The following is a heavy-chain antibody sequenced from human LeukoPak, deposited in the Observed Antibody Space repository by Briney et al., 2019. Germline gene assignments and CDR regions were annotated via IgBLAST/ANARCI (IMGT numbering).Heavy chain of an antibody. J-gene: IGHJ4*02. CDR2: ISSSSSYI. CDR1: EFTFSSYS. D-gene: IGHD5-12*01. Sequence: GGSLRPSCAASEFTFSSYSMNWVRQAPGKGLEWVSSISSSSSYIYYADSVKGRFTISRDNAKNSLYLQMNSLRAEDTAVYYCAGDIGGYGGFDYWGQGTLVTVSS. CDR3: AGDIGGYGGFDY. V-gene: IGHV3-21*01.